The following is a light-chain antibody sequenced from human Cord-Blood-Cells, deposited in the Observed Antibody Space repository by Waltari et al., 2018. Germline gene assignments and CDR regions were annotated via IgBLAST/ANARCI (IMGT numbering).Light chain of an antibody. CDR1: RSDVGSYNL. CDR2: EGS. J-gene: IGLJ3*02. Sequence: QSALTQPASVSGSSGQSITIPCTGTRSDVGSYNLFSWYQQHPGKAPKLMIYEGSKRPSGASNRFSGSKSGNTASLTISGLQAEDEADYYCCSYAGSSTWVFGGGTKLTVL. V-gene: IGLV2-23*01. CDR3: CSYAGSSTWV.